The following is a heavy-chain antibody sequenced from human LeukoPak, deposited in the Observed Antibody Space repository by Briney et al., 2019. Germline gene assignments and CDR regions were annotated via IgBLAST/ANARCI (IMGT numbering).Heavy chain of an antibody. CDR1: GFTFSVAA. CDR3: AKVDYWSPENYFDS. V-gene: IGHV3-23*01. J-gene: IGHJ4*02. Sequence: GGSLRLSCAASGFTFSVAAMTWVRQAPGKGLEWVSLIGASGESTYYADSVKGRFTISRDNSKNTVFLQMNSLRVEDTAVYYCAKVDYWSPENYFDSWGQGTLVTVSS. D-gene: IGHD1-1*01. CDR2: IGASGEST.